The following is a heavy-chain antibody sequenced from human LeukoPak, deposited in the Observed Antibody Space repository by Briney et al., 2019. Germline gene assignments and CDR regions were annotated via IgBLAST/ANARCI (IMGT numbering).Heavy chain of an antibody. Sequence: GASVKVSCKASGYTFTSYGISWVRQAPGQGLEWMGWINPNSGGTNYAQKFQGRVTMTRDTSISTAYMELSRLRSDDTAVYYCARFSGYCSSTSCRPTGYYYMDVWGKGTTVTVSS. CDR3: ARFSGYCSSTSCRPTGYYYMDV. CDR1: GYTFTSYG. J-gene: IGHJ6*03. CDR2: INPNSGGT. D-gene: IGHD2-2*01. V-gene: IGHV1-2*02.